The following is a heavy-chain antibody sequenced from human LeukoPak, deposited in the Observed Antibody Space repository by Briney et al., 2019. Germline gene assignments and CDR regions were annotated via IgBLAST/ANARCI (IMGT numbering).Heavy chain of an antibody. CDR3: ARGQLVGIRYDYDRYYMDV. CDR1: GFTFSSYS. Sequence: GGSLRLSCAASGFTFSSYSMNWVRQAPGKGLEWVSSISSSSSYIYYADSVKGRFTISRDNAKNSLYLQMNSLRAEDTAVYYCARGQLVGIRYDYDRYYMDVWGKGTTVTVSS. CDR2: ISSSSSYI. D-gene: IGHD3-22*01. J-gene: IGHJ6*03. V-gene: IGHV3-21*01.